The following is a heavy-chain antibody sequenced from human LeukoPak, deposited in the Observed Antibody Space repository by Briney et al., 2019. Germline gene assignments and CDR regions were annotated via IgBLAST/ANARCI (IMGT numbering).Heavy chain of an antibody. CDR3: AREGYCSSTSCYGGFDY. D-gene: IGHD2-2*01. CDR2: ISSSSSYI. J-gene: IGHJ4*02. V-gene: IGHV3-21*01. Sequence: GGSLRLSCAASGFTFSSYSMNWVRQAPGKGLEWVSSISSSSSYIYYADSVKGRFTISRDNAKNSLYLQMNSLRAEDTAVYYCAREGYCSSTSCYGGFDYWGQGTLVTVSS. CDR1: GFTFSSYS.